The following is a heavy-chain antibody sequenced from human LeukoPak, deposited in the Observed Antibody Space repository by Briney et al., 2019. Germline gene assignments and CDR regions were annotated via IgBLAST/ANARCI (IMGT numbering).Heavy chain of an antibody. J-gene: IGHJ6*04. CDR1: GFTFSSYE. CDR3: ASGARSFWGMDV. Sequence: GGSLRLSCAASGFTFSSYEMKWVRQAPGKGVECVSYISGSGNTIYYADSVKGGFTISRDNAKNSMYLQMNSLRAEDTAVYYCASGARSFWGMDVWGKGTTVTVSS. D-gene: IGHD3-3*01. V-gene: IGHV3-48*03. CDR2: ISGSGNTI.